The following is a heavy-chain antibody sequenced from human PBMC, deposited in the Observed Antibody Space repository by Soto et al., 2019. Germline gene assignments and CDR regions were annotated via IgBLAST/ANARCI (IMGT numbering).Heavy chain of an antibody. CDR3: AGDSQYSTDWQRFDS. CDR2: VNTYNGNP. D-gene: IGHD6-6*01. J-gene: IGHJ4*02. CDR1: GYTFTNYA. Sequence: QVQLVQSGVEVKKPGASVKVSCKASGYTFTNYAISWVRQAPGRGLEWMGWVNTYNGNPNYAQIFQGRVTMTTDTSTGTAYMELWSLKSADAAVYYCAGDSQYSTDWQRFDSWGQGTLVTVSS. V-gene: IGHV1-18*01.